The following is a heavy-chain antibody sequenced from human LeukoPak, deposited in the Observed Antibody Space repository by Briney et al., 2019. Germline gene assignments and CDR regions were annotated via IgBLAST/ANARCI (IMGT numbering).Heavy chain of an antibody. CDR2: INHSGST. J-gene: IGHJ4*02. V-gene: IGHV4-34*01. CDR3: ARDGSYIVGATEGIDY. Sequence: PSETLSLTCAVYGGSFSGYYWSWIRQPPGKGLEWIGEINHSGSTNYNPSLKSRVTISVDTSKNQFSLKLSSVTAADTAVYYCARDGSYIVGATEGIDYWGQGTLVTVSS. D-gene: IGHD1-26*01. CDR1: GGSFSGYY.